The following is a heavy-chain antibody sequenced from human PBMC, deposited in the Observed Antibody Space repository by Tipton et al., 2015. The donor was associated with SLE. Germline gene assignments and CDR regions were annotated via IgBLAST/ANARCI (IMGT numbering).Heavy chain of an antibody. J-gene: IGHJ4*02. CDR1: GFTFTNYW. Sequence: SLRLSCAASGFTFTNYWMSWVRQAPGKGLEWVANIKQDGSEKCYVESVRGRFTISRDHAKNSLYLQMTSLRAEDTAVYYCARDKHYDFWSGTQGVDYWGQGTLVTVSS. CDR3: ARDKHYDFWSGTQGVDY. V-gene: IGHV3-7*01. CDR2: IKQDGSEK. D-gene: IGHD3-3*01.